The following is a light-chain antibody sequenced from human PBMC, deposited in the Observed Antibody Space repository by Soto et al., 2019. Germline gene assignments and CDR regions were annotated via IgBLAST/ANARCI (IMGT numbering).Light chain of an antibody. Sequence: EIVMTQSPGTLSVSPGERATLSCRAGQGVTTNFAWYQQKSGQSPRLLIYDVSIRATGVPARFSGTGSETDFTLTISGLQSEDSAVYFCQQYGSSPETFGQGTKV. J-gene: IGKJ1*01. V-gene: IGKV3-15*01. CDR1: QGVTTN. CDR3: QQYGSSPET. CDR2: DVS.